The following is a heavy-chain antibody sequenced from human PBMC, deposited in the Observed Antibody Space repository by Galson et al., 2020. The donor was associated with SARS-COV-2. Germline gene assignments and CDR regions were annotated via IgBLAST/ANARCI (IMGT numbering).Heavy chain of an antibody. CDR1: GYTLIDYY. V-gene: IGHV1-2*02. D-gene: IGHD3-16*02. CDR3: ASSPGNLGPCYL. J-gene: IGHJ1*01. CDR2: MNPNSGGT. Sequence: SSVTVSCKACGYTLIDYYMHWVRQAAGQGLEWVGGMNPNSGGTNDAQKVPGRVIMPRDTPISTAYMERSRLRSDDTAVYYCASSPGNLGPCYLWRQGPLVALS.